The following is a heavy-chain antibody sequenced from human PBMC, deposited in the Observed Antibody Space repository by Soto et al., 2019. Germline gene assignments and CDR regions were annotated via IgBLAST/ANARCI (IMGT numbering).Heavy chain of an antibody. Sequence: QVHLQQWGAGLLKPSETLSLTCAVYGESFIGYYWTWIRQHPGKGMEWIGEINHRGSTNYNPALKSRVTISIDTSKNKFSLKLTSVTAADTSVYYCARPDIVTTNWFDPWGQGTLVTVSS. CDR3: ARPDIVTTNWFDP. D-gene: IGHD5-12*01. J-gene: IGHJ5*02. CDR1: GESFIGYY. V-gene: IGHV4-34*02. CDR2: INHRGST.